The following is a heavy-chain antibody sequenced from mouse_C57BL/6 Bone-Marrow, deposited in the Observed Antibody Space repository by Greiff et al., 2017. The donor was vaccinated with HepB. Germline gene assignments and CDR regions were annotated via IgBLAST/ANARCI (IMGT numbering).Heavy chain of an antibody. Sequence: VKLQESDAELVKPGASVKISCKVSGYTFTDHTIHWMKQRPEQGLEWIGYIYPRDGSSRYNEKFKGKATLTEDKSSSTAYMQLNSLTSDDSAVFFCARRTTVGYFDVWGTGTTVTVSS. V-gene: IGHV1-78*01. CDR2: IYPRDGSS. CDR1: GYTFTDHT. D-gene: IGHD1-1*01. CDR3: ARRTTVGYFDV. J-gene: IGHJ1*03.